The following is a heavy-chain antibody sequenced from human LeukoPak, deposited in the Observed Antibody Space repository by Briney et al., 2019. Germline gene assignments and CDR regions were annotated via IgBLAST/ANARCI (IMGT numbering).Heavy chain of an antibody. CDR2: ISSSGSTI. D-gene: IGHD3/OR15-3a*01. CDR1: GFTFSDYY. Sequence: GRSLRLSCAASGFTFSDYYMSWIRQAPGKGLEWVSYISSSGSTIYYADSVKGRFTISRDNAKNSLYLQMNSLRAEDTAVYYCAKDARGLVTIGFDYWGQGTLVTVSS. V-gene: IGHV3-11*04. CDR3: AKDARGLVTIGFDY. J-gene: IGHJ4*02.